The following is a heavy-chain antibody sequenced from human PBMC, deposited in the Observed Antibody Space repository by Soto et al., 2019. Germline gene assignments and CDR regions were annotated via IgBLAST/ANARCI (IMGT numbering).Heavy chain of an antibody. Sequence: QVQLVQSGAEVRNPGASVKVSCKASGYTFTSYGLNWVRQAPGQGLEWMGWITPYNDNTNYAQKVQGRAILTMDTSTTTGYMELRSLRSDDTAVYYCARGQIQSDFDYWGQGTLVTVSS. D-gene: IGHD3-3*01. CDR2: ITPYNDNT. CDR3: ARGQIQSDFDY. J-gene: IGHJ4*02. V-gene: IGHV1-18*04. CDR1: GYTFTSYG.